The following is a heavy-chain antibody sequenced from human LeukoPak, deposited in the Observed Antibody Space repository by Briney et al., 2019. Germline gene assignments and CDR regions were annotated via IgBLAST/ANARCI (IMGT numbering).Heavy chain of an antibody. Sequence: GGSLRLSCAASGFIFSSYDMHWVRQAPGKGLEWVAVISYDGSNKYYADSVKGRFTISRDNSKNTLYLQMNSLRAEDTAVYYCAKVHKQWLVQLVDYWGQGTLVTVSS. J-gene: IGHJ4*02. CDR3: AKVHKQWLVQLVDY. CDR2: ISYDGSNK. V-gene: IGHV3-30*18. D-gene: IGHD6-19*01. CDR1: GFIFSSYD.